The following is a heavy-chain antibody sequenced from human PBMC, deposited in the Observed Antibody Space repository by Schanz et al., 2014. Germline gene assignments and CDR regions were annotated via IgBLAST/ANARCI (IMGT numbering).Heavy chain of an antibody. CDR1: GFTFSSYA. CDR3: AKGRFGELSAFDI. J-gene: IGHJ3*02. CDR2: ISGSGGST. Sequence: EVHLVESGGGLVQPGGSLRLSCAASGFTFSSYAMNWLRQAPGKGLEWVSAISGSGGSTYYADSVKGRFTISRDNSKNTLYLQMNSLRAEDTAVYYCAKGRFGELSAFDIWGQGTMVTVSS. V-gene: IGHV3-23*04. D-gene: IGHD3-10*01.